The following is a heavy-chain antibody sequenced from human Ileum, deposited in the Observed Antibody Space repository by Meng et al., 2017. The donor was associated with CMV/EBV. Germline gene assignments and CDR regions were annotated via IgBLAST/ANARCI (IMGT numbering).Heavy chain of an antibody. CDR1: GYTFTSYG. V-gene: IGHV1-18*01. Sequence: ASVKVSCKASGYTFTSYGISWVRQAPGQGLEWMGWISAYNGNTNYAQKLQGRVTMTTDTSTSTAYMELRSLRSDDTAVYYCARDRRRYCSSTSCSHYYGMDVWGQGTTVTGSS. D-gene: IGHD2-2*01. CDR3: ARDRRRYCSSTSCSHYYGMDV. J-gene: IGHJ6*02. CDR2: ISAYNGNT.